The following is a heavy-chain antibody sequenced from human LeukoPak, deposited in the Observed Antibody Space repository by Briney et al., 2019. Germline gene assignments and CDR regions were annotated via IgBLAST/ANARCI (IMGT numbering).Heavy chain of an antibody. Sequence: GASVTVSFKSSGYTFTIYGISWVRQAPGQGLEWMGCISAYNGNTNYAQKLQGRVTMTTDTSTSTAYMELRSLRSDDTAVYYCARTRRTSKYCSSTSCHSYYYYYGMDVWGRGTTVTVSS. V-gene: IGHV1-18*01. CDR3: ARTRRTSKYCSSTSCHSYYYYYGMDV. D-gene: IGHD2-2*01. J-gene: IGHJ6*02. CDR1: GYTFTIYG. CDR2: ISAYNGNT.